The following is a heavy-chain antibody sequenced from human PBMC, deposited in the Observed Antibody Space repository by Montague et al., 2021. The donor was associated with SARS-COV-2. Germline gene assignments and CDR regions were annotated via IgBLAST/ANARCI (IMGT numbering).Heavy chain of an antibody. V-gene: IGHV3-30-3*01. CDR2: ISYDGSNK. CDR1: GFTFSSYA. Sequence: SLRLSCAASGFTFSSYAMHWVRQAPGKGLEWVAVISYDGSNKYYADSVKGRFTISRDNSKNTLYLQMNSLRAEDTAVYYCARDLTYYDFWSGYLGGDNWYYYYYGMDVWGQGTTVTVSS. CDR3: ARDLTYYDFWSGYLGGDNWYYYYYGMDV. D-gene: IGHD3-3*01. J-gene: IGHJ6*02.